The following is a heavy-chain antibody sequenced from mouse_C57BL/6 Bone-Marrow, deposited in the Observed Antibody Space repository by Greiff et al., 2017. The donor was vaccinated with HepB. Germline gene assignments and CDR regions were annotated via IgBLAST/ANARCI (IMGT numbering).Heavy chain of an antibody. V-gene: IGHV1-64*01. J-gene: IGHJ3*01. CDR3: ARSSGDYGSPWFAY. CDR2: IHPNSGST. D-gene: IGHD1-1*01. CDR1: GYTFTSYW. Sequence: QVQLQQPGAELVKPGASVKLSCKASGYTFTSYWMHWVKQRPGQGLEWIGMIHPNSGSTNYNEKFKSKATLTVDKSSSTAYMQLSSLTSEDSAVYYCARSSGDYGSPWFAYWGQGTLVTVSA.